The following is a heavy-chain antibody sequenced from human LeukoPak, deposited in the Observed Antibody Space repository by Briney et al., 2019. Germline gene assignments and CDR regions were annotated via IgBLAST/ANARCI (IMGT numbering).Heavy chain of an antibody. CDR3: ARDGSDSGYEELPFDY. CDR2: ISSSGSTI. Sequence: GGSLRLSCAASGFTFSDYYMSWIRQAPGKGLEWVSYISSSGSTIYYADSVKGRFTISRDNAKNSLYLQMNSLRAEDTAVYYCARDGSDSGYEELPFDYWGQGTLVTVSS. V-gene: IGHV3-11*01. CDR1: GFTFSDYY. J-gene: IGHJ4*02. D-gene: IGHD5-12*01.